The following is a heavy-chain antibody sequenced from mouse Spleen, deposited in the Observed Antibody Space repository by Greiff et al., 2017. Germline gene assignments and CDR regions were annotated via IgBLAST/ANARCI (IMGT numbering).Heavy chain of an antibody. D-gene: IGHD2-3*01. J-gene: IGHJ2*01. CDR1: GYTFTSYW. CDR3: ARSDGYPDY. V-gene: IGHV1-69*01. CDR2: IDPSDSYT. Sequence: VQLQQPGAELVMPGASVKLSCKASGYTFTSYWMHWVKQRPGQGLEWIGEIDPSDSYTNYNQKFKGKATLTVDKSSSTAYMQLSSLTSEDSAVYYCARSDGYPDYWGQGTTLTVSS.